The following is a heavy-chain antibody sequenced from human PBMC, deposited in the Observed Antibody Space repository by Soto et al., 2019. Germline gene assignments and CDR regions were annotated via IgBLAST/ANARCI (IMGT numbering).Heavy chain of an antibody. V-gene: IGHV3-21*01. CDR3: ARASLTYYDILTGYYEGYYFDY. CDR2: ISSSSYI. J-gene: IGHJ4*02. D-gene: IGHD3-9*01. CDR1: GFTFSSYS. Sequence: PGGSLRLSCAASGFTFSSYSMNWVRQAPGKGLEWVSSISSSSYIYYADSVKGRFTISRDNAKNSLYLQMNSLRAEDTAVYYCARASLTYYDILTGYYEGYYFDYWGQGTLVTVSS.